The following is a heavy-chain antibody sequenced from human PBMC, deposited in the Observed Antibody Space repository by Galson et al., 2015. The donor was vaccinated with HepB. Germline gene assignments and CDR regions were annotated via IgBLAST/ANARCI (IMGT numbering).Heavy chain of an antibody. CDR1: GGTFSSYA. J-gene: IGHJ5*02. CDR2: IISILGIA. Sequence: SVKVSCKASGGTFSSYAISWVRQAPGQGLGWMGRIISILGIANYAQKFQGRVTITADKSTSTAYMELSSLRSEDTAVYYCARVTTVTTSTWGQGTLVTVSS. D-gene: IGHD4-17*01. CDR3: ARVTTVTTST. V-gene: IGHV1-69*04.